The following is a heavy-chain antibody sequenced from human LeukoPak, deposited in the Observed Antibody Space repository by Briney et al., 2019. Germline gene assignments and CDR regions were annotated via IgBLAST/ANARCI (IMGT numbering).Heavy chain of an antibody. J-gene: IGHJ4*02. V-gene: IGHV3-30*03. CDR3: ARASGNYWYYFDY. Sequence: GGSLRLSCAASGFTFSSYGMHWVRQAPGKGLEWVVVISYDGNNKYYADSVKGRFTISRDTSKNTLYLQMNSPRAEDTAVYYCARASGNYWYYFDYWGQGTLVTVSS. CDR1: GFTFSSYG. CDR2: ISYDGNNK. D-gene: IGHD1-26*01.